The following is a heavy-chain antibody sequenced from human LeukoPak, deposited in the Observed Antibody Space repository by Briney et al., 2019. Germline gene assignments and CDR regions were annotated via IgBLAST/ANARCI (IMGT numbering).Heavy chain of an antibody. J-gene: IGHJ4*02. V-gene: IGHV3-23*01. CDR3: AKSDCSVISCYVLDY. CDR1: GFTFSSYA. Sequence: GRSLRLSGSASGFTFSSYAMSWVRPAPGKGLEWVSAISGGGDSTYHADSVKGRFTISRDSSRNTLYLQMNSLRAEDTAVYFCAKSDCSVISCYVLDYWGQGIPVTVSS. D-gene: IGHD2-15*01. CDR2: ISGGGDST.